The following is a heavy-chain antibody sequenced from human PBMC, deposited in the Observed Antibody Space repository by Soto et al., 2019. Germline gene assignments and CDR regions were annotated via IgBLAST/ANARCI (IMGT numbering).Heavy chain of an antibody. V-gene: IGHV3-30*18. CDR1: GFTFSSYG. CDR2: ISYDGSNK. J-gene: IGHJ4*02. Sequence: QVQLVESGGGVVQPGRSLRLSCAASGFTFSSYGMHWVRQAPGKGLEWVAVISYDGSNKYYADSVKGRFTISRDNSKNTLYLQMNSLRAEDTAVYYCAKDHGGSVHLGELSLGVDYWGQGTLVTVCS. CDR3: AKDHGGSVHLGELSLGVDY. D-gene: IGHD3-16*02.